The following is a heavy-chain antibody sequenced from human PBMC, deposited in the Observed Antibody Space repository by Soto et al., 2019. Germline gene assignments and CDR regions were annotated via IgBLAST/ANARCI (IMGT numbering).Heavy chain of an antibody. CDR3: ARFGWDDAFDI. CDR2: IHYSGTT. CDR1: GGSMRNYF. Sequence: SETLSLTCTVSGGSMRNYFWTWIRQPPGKGLEWIGYIHYSGTTSFFPSYNPSLRSRVTISVDTSKNQFSLKLSSVTAADTAVYYCARFGWDDAFDIWGQGTMVTVSS. J-gene: IGHJ3*02. D-gene: IGHD1-26*01. V-gene: IGHV4-59*01.